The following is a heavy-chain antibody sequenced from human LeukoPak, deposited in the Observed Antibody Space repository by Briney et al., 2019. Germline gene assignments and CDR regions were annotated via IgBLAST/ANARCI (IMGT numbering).Heavy chain of an antibody. J-gene: IGHJ4*02. Sequence: PSETLSLTCTVSGGSISSGGYYWSWIRQHPGKGLEWIGYIYYSGSTYYNPSLKSRVTISVDTSKNQFSLKLSSVTAADTAVYYCARMGGRHQVPPMSRGSYWGQGTLVTVSS. CDR3: ARMGGRHQVPPMSRGSY. CDR2: IYYSGST. V-gene: IGHV4-31*03. CDR1: GGSISSGGYY. D-gene: IGHD3-10*01.